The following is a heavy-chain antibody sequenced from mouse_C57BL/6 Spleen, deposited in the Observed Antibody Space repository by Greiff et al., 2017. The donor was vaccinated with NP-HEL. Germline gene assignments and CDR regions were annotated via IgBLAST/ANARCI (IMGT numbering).Heavy chain of an antibody. D-gene: IGHD1-1*01. CDR1: GYTFTSYW. J-gene: IGHJ2*01. CDR3: ARERAYGSSPYYCDY. V-gene: IGHV1-64*01. CDR2: IHPNSGST. Sequence: QVQLQQSGAELVKPGASVKLSCKASGYTFTSYWMHWVKQRPGQGLEWIGMIHPNSGSTNYNEKFKSKATLTVDKSSSTAYMQLSSLTSEDSAVYYCARERAYGSSPYYCDYWGQGTTLTVSS.